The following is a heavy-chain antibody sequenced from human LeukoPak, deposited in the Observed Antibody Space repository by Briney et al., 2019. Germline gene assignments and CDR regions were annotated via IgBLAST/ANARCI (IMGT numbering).Heavy chain of an antibody. D-gene: IGHD2-15*01. Sequence: PGGSLRLSCAASGFTFSSYGMYWVRQAPGKGLEWVAFIQHDGRDRYYADSVKGRFTTSRDNSKNTLYLQMNSLRAEDMALYYCATRACSGSGCGYYYMGVWGKGTTVTVS. CDR2: IQHDGRDR. V-gene: IGHV3-30*02. CDR1: GFTFSSYG. CDR3: ATRACSGSGCGYYYMGV. J-gene: IGHJ6*03.